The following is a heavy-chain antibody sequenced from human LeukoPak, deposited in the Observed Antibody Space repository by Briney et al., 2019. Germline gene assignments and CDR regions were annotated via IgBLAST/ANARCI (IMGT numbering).Heavy chain of an antibody. CDR2: INPSGGST. J-gene: IGHJ4*02. CDR3: ARERGIAVSNRRESYFEY. Sequence: ASVKVSCKASGYTFTSYYMHWVRQAPGQRLEWMGIINPSGGSTSYAQKFQGRVTMTRDTSTSTVYMELSSLRSEDTAVYYCARERGIAVSNRRESYFEYWGQGTLVTVSS. CDR1: GYTFTSYY. V-gene: IGHV1-46*01. D-gene: IGHD6-19*01.